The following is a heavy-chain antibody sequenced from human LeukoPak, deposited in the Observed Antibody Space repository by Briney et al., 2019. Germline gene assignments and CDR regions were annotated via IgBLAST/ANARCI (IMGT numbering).Heavy chain of an antibody. D-gene: IGHD2-2*01. Sequence: GESLKISCKGSGYSFTSYWIGWVRQMPGKGLEWMGIIYPGDSDTRYSPSFQGQVTISADKSISTAYLQWSRLKASDTAMYYCAMTTQYQLLSFDYWGQGTLVTVSS. V-gene: IGHV5-51*01. CDR3: AMTTQYQLLSFDY. CDR1: GYSFTSYW. CDR2: IYPGDSDT. J-gene: IGHJ4*02.